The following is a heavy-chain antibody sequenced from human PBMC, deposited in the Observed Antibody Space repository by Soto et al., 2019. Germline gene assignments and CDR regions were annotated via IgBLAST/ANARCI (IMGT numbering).Heavy chain of an antibody. CDR2: INPNNDGT. J-gene: IGHJ4*02. CDR3: ARDLGGSRDS. D-gene: IGHD1-26*01. V-gene: IGHV1-2*02. CDR1: GNTFTGYY. Sequence: QVQLVQSGAEVKKPGASVKVSCKASGNTFTGYYIHWVRQAPGQGLEWMGWINPNNDGTTYAEKFQGRVTMTRDTATSTAYMERSRLRADDTAVYYWARDLGGSRDSWGQGTLVTVSS.